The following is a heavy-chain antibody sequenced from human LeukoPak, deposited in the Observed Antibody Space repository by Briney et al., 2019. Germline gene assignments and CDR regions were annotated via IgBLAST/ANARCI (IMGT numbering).Heavy chain of an antibody. CDR2: ISHGSTRI. Sequence: QPGGSLRLSCAASGFTFSSYSMNWVRQAPGKGLEWVSYISHGSTRIFYADSVEGRFTLSRDDAKNSLYLQMNSLRVEDTAVYYCARGSYYYGSGSSLWGQGTLVTVSS. CDR3: ARGSYYYGSGSSL. V-gene: IGHV3-48*01. CDR1: GFTFSSYS. D-gene: IGHD3-10*01. J-gene: IGHJ4*02.